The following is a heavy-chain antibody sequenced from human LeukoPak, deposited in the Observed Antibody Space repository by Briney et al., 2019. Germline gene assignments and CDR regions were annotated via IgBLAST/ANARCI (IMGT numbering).Heavy chain of an antibody. D-gene: IGHD6-19*01. V-gene: IGHV3-23*01. CDR3: AKDEGIAVAGQQVDY. J-gene: IGHJ4*02. CDR2: ISGSASST. Sequence: PGGSLRLSCAASGFTFSNYAMSWVRQAPGKGLEWVSAISGSASSTYHADSVKGRFTISRDNSKNTLYLQMNSLRAEDTAVYYCAKDEGIAVAGQQVDYWGQGTLVTVSS. CDR1: GFTFSNYA.